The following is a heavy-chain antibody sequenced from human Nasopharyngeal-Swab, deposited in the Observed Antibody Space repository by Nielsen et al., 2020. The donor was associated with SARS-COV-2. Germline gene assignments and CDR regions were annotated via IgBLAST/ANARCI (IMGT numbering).Heavy chain of an antibody. CDR3: AKEVAAAIGEYYFDY. CDR2: ISGSGGST. CDR1: GFTFSSYA. V-gene: IGHV3-23*01. J-gene: IGHJ4*02. D-gene: IGHD6-13*01. Sequence: VVSLRLSCAASGFTFSSYAMSWVRPAPGKGLEWVSAISGSGGSTYYADSVKGRFTISRDNSKNTLYLQMNSLRAEDTAVYYCAKEVAAAIGEYYFDYWGQGTLVTVSS.